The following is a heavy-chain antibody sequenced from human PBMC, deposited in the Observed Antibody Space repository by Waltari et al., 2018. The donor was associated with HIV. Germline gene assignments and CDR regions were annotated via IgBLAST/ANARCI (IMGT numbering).Heavy chain of an antibody. D-gene: IGHD6-13*01. CDR3: VKEYQYSHSWYSYYGMDV. J-gene: IGHJ6*02. Sequence: EVQVLESGGALVQPGGSLSISCAASGFTFSNYGLRWVRQAPGKGLEWVSTISGSGGSTYYADSVKGRFTVSRDNSKNTLYLQMNALRAEDTAVYFCVKEYQYSHSWYSYYGMDVWGQGTTVTVSS. V-gene: IGHV3-23*01. CDR1: GFTFSNYG. CDR2: ISGSGGST.